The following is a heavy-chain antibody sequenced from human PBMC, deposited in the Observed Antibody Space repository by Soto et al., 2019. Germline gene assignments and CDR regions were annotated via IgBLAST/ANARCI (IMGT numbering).Heavy chain of an antibody. J-gene: IGHJ3*02. CDR2: IIPIFGTA. CDR1: GGTFSSYA. Sequence: GASVKVSCKASGGTFSSYAISWVRQAPGQGLEWMGGIIPIFGTANYAQKFQGRVTITADESTSTAYMELSSLRSEDTAVYYCASGGYSYGFWDAFDIWGQGTMVTVSS. D-gene: IGHD5-18*01. CDR3: ASGGYSYGFWDAFDI. V-gene: IGHV1-69*13.